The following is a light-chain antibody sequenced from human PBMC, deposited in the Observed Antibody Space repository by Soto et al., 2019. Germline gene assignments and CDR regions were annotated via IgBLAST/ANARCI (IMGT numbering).Light chain of an antibody. Sequence: EIVMTPSPTTLSVSPVERATLSCRASQSVSTNLAWYQQKPGQVPSLLIYGASTRASGIPARFSGSGSGTEFTLTIGSLQSEDFAVYYCKQYSSSPYFGQGKRLAIK. CDR2: GAS. CDR3: KQYSSSPY. J-gene: IGKJ5*01. V-gene: IGKV3-15*01. CDR1: QSVSTN.